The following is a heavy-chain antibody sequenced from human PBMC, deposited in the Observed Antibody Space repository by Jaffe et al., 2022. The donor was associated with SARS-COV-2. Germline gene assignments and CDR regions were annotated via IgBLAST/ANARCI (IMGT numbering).Heavy chain of an antibody. CDR3: ARAFDDSSAHFDY. D-gene: IGHD3-22*01. J-gene: IGHJ4*02. CDR1: GFTVSSNY. V-gene: IGHV3-53*01. Sequence: EVQLVESGGGLIQPGGSLRLSCAASGFTVSSNYMSWVRQAPGKGLEWVSVIYSGGSTYYADSVKGRFTISRDNSKNTLYLQMNSLRAEDTAVYYCARAFDDSSAHFDYWGQGTLVTVSS. CDR2: IYSGGST.